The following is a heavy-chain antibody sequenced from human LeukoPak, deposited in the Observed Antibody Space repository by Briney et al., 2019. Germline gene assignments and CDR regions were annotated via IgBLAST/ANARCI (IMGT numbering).Heavy chain of an antibody. CDR1: GFTFSSYS. CDR3: ARDYGYEIDY. Sequence: GGSLRLSCAASGFTFSSYSMNWVRQAPGKGLEWVSSISSSSTYADSVKGRFTISRDSAKNPLYLQMNSLRVEDTAVYYCARDYGYEIDYWGQGTLVTVSS. J-gene: IGHJ4*02. CDR2: ISSSST. D-gene: IGHD5-24*01. V-gene: IGHV3-21*01.